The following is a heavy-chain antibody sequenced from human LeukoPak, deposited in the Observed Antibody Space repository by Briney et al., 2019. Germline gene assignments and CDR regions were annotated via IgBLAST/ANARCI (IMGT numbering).Heavy chain of an antibody. V-gene: IGHV4-31*03. D-gene: IGHD6-6*01. Sequence: SETLSLTCTVSGGSISSGGYYWSWIRQHPGKGLEWIGYIYYSGSTYYNPSLKSRVTISVDTSKNQFSLKLSSVTAADTAVYYCASPRGSSSHYFDYWGQGTLVTVSS. J-gene: IGHJ4*02. CDR2: IYYSGST. CDR3: ASPRGSSSHYFDY. CDR1: GGSISSGGYY.